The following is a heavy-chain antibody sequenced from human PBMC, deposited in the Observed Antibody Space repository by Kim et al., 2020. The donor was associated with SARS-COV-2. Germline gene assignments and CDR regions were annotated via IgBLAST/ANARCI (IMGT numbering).Heavy chain of an antibody. D-gene: IGHD6-13*01. V-gene: IGHV5-10-1*01. CDR1: GYSFTSYW. CDR3: ARSRIRATGTWDY. CDR2: IDPTDSYT. Sequence: GESLKISCKGSGYSFTSYWISWVRQMPGKGLEWVGRIDPTDSYTKYSPSLQGHVTISADKSISTAYLQWSSLKASDTAMYYCARSRIRATGTWDYWGQGTLVTVSS. J-gene: IGHJ4*02.